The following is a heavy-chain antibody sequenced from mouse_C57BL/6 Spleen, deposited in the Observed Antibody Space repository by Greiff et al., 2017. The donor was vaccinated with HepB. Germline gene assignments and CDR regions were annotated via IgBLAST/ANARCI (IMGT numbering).Heavy chain of an antibody. Sequence: EVQRVESGPVLVKPGASVKMSCKASGYTFTDYYMNWVKQSHGKSLEWIGVINPYNGGTSYNQKFKGKATLTVDKSSSTAYMELNSLTSEDSAVYYCAREKVDGYYVDYWGQGTTLTVSS. J-gene: IGHJ2*01. CDR1: GYTFTDYY. V-gene: IGHV1-19*01. CDR3: AREKVDGYYVDY. CDR2: INPYNGGT. D-gene: IGHD2-3*01.